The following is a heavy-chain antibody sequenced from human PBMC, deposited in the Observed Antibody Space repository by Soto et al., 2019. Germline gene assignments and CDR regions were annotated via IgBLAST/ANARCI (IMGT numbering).Heavy chain of an antibody. J-gene: IGHJ3*02. V-gene: IGHV1-2*04. D-gene: IGHD2-15*01. CDR1: GYTFTDYY. CDR2: INPNSGGT. Sequence: ASVKVSCKASGYTFTDYYMHWVRQAPGQGLEWMGWINPNSGGTNYAQKFQDWVTMTRDTSLSTAYMEVSRLRSDDTAVYYCARSLGYCSGGSCYSRPSNAFDIWGQGTMVTVSS. CDR3: ARSLGYCSGGSCYSRPSNAFDI.